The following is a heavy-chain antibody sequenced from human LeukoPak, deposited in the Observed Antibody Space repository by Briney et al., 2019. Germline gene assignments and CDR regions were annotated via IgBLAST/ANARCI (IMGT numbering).Heavy chain of an antibody. CDR3: ARGGYDFWSGYFDY. CDR1: GFTFSSYW. Sequence: GGSLRLSCAASGFTFSSYWMYWVRQAPGKGLVWVSRINSDGSSTSYADSVKGRFTISRDNAKNTLYLQMNSLRAEDTAVYYCARGGYDFWSGYFDYWGQGTLVTVSS. V-gene: IGHV3-74*01. J-gene: IGHJ4*02. CDR2: INSDGSST. D-gene: IGHD3-3*01.